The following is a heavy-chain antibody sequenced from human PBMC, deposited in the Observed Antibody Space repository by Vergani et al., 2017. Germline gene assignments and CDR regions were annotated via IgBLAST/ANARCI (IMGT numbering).Heavy chain of an antibody. V-gene: IGHV4-34*01. D-gene: IGHD6-19*01. CDR2: INHSGST. CDR1: GGSFSGYY. Sequence: QVQLQQWGAGLLKPSETLSLTCAVYGGSFSGYYWSWIRQPPGKGLEWIGEINHSGSTNYNPSLKSRVTISVDTSKNQFSLKLSSVTAADTAVYCCARGGRQWLGRTYFDYWGQGTLVTVSS. J-gene: IGHJ4*02. CDR3: ARGGRQWLGRTYFDY.